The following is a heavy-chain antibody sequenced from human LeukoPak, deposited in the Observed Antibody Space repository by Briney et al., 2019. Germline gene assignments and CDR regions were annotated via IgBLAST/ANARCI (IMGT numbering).Heavy chain of an antibody. D-gene: IGHD2-2*01. CDR2: ISSSGSTT. V-gene: IGHV3-23*01. Sequence: PGGTLRLSCAASGFTFSSYAMSWVRQAPGQGLEWVSAISSSGSTTYYADSVKGRFTISRDNSKNTLYLQMNSLRAEDTAVYYCEGYCSSISCYHRMDVWGQGATVTVS. CDR3: EGYCSSISCYHRMDV. CDR1: GFTFSSYA. J-gene: IGHJ6*02.